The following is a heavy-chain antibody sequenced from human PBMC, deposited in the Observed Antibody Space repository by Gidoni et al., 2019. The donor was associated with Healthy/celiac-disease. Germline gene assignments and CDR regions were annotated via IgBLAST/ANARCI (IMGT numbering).Heavy chain of an antibody. CDR3: ARDIKWFGELGYFDY. V-gene: IGHV3-21*01. D-gene: IGHD3-10*01. CDR2: ISSSSSYI. Sequence: EVQLVESGGGLVKPGGSRRLSCAASGVTFSSYSMNWVRQAPGKGLEWVSSISSSSSYIYYADSVKGRFTISRDNAKNSLYLQMNSLRAEDTAVYYCARDIKWFGELGYFDYWGQGTLVTVSS. CDR1: GVTFSSYS. J-gene: IGHJ4*02.